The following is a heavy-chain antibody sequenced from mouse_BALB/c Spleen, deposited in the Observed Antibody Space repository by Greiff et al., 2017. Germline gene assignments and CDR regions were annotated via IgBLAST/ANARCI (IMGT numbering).Heavy chain of an antibody. CDR3: ARSSMWYPDY. CDR1: GFTFTDYY. Sequence: DVKLVESGGGLVQPGGSLRLSCATSGFTFTDYYMSWVRQPPGKALEWLGFIRNKANGYTTEYSASVKGRFTISRDNSQSILYLQMNTLRAEDSATYYCARSSMWYPDYWGQGTTLTVSS. J-gene: IGHJ2*01. V-gene: IGHV7-3*02. D-gene: IGHD1-1*02. CDR2: IRNKANGYTT.